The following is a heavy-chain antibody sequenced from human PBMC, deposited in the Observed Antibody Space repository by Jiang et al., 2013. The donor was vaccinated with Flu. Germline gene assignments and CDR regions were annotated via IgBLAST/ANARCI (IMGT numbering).Heavy chain of an antibody. J-gene: IGHJ4*02. D-gene: IGHD1-26*01. CDR1: GYSFRDYW. V-gene: IGHV5-51*01. Sequence: SGYSFRDYWIGWVRQMPGKGLEWMGAMFPADSDTRYSPSFQGQVTISVDNSMNSAYLQWSSLNVSDTAMYYCTAGQMGASDFDYWGQGTLVTVSS. CDR3: TAGQMGASDFDY. CDR2: MFPADSDT.